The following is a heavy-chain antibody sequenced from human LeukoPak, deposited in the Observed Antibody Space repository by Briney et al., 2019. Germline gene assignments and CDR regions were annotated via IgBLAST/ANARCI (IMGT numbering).Heavy chain of an antibody. V-gene: IGHV3-21*01. CDR2: ISSSSSYI. D-gene: IGHD5-18*01. CDR1: GFTFSSYS. J-gene: IGHJ5*02. CDR3: ARNKIQLQAYNWFDP. Sequence: NPGGSLRLSCAASGFTFSSYSMNWVRQAPGKGLEWVSSISSSSSYIYYADSVKGRFTISRDNAKNSLYLQMNSLRAEDTAVYYCARNKIQLQAYNWFDPWGQGTLVTVSS.